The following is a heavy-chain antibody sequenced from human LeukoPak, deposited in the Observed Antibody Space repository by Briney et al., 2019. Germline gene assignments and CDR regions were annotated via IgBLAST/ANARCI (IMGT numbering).Heavy chain of an antibody. D-gene: IGHD4-17*01. J-gene: IGHJ4*02. Sequence: GGSLRLSCAASGFSFSTYSMNWIRQAPGKGLEWVSSINSDSIWIYYADSVRGRFTISRDNAKNSLYLQMNSLRAEDTAVYYCARDLDLGVTTSFDYWGQGTLVTVSS. CDR3: ARDLDLGVTTSFDY. CDR2: INSDSIWI. V-gene: IGHV3-21*01. CDR1: GFSFSTYS.